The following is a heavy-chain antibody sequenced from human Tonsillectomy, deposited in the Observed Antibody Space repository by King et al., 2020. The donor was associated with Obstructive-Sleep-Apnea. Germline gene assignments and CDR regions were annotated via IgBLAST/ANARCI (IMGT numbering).Heavy chain of an antibody. J-gene: IGHJ5*02. V-gene: IGHV3-48*04. CDR1: GFTFSSYS. D-gene: IGHD3-3*01. Sequence: VQLVESGGGLVQPGGSLRLSCAASGFTFSSYSMNWVRQAPGKGLEWVSYISSSSSTIDYADSVKGRFTISRDNAKNSLYLQMNSLRAEDTAVYYCARDRGARFLEWSPGWFDPWGQGTLVTVSS. CDR3: ARDRGARFLEWSPGWFDP. CDR2: ISSSSSTI.